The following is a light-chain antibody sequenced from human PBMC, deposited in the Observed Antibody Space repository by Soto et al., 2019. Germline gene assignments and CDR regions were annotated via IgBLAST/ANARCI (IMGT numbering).Light chain of an antibody. Sequence: QSVLTQPASLSGSPGQSITISCTGTSSDVGGYNYVSWYQQHPGKAPKLMIYDVSNRPSGVSNRFSGSKSGNTASLTIYGLQAEDEADYYCSSYTSSSTLYVFGTGTKVTVL. CDR1: SSDVGGYNY. V-gene: IGLV2-14*01. J-gene: IGLJ1*01. CDR3: SSYTSSSTLYV. CDR2: DVS.